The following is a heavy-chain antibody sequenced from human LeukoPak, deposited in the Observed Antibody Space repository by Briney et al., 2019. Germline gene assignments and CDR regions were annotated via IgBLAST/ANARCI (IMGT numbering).Heavy chain of an antibody. Sequence: GSLRLSCAASGFTFSSYAMSWVRQAPGKGLEWVSAISGSGGSTYYADSVKGRFTISRDNSKNTLYLQMNSLRAEDTAVYYCANLAVGEYCSSTSCYGGGLDWGQGTLVTVSS. V-gene: IGHV3-23*01. CDR2: ISGSGGST. J-gene: IGHJ4*02. CDR1: GFTFSSYA. CDR3: ANLAVGEYCSSTSCYGGGLD. D-gene: IGHD2-2*01.